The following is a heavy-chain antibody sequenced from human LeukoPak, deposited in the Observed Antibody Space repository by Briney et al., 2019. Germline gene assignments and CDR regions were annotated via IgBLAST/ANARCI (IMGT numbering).Heavy chain of an antibody. V-gene: IGHV3-15*01. CDR1: GFTFSSYW. J-gene: IGHJ3*02. CDR2: IKRSGGTT. Sequence: NPGGSLRLPCAASGFTFSSYWLHWVRQAPEKGLEWVGRIKRSGGTTELAAPVKGRFTISRDDSKKTLYLQMSSLKTEDTAVYYCTTNDAFDIWGQGTMVTVSS. CDR3: TTNDAFDI.